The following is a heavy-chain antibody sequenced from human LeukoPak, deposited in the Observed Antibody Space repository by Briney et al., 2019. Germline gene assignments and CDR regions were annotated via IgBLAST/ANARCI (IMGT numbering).Heavy chain of an antibody. Sequence: GGSLRLSCAASGFTFSSYGMHWVRQAPGKGLEWVAVISYDGSNKYYADSVKGRFTISRDNSKNTLYLQMNSLRAEDTAVYYCARDLGSGWFGELSRYPYYYYGMDVWGQGTTVTVSS. D-gene: IGHD3-10*01. CDR3: ARDLGSGWFGELSRYPYYYYGMDV. J-gene: IGHJ6*02. CDR2: ISYDGSNK. CDR1: GFTFSSYG. V-gene: IGHV3-30*03.